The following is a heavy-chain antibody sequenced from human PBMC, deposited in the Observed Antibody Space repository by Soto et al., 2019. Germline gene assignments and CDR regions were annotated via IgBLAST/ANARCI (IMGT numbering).Heavy chain of an antibody. CDR1: GFTFSSYA. D-gene: IGHD3-22*01. V-gene: IGHV3-30-3*01. J-gene: IGHJ3*02. Sequence: GGSLRLSCAASGFTFSSYAMHWVRQAPGKGLEWVAVISYDGSNKYYADSVKGRFTISRDNSKNTLYLQMNSLRAEDTAVYYCARPLDADSSDYYYWDAFDIWGQGTMVTVSS. CDR3: ARPLDADSSDYYYWDAFDI. CDR2: ISYDGSNK.